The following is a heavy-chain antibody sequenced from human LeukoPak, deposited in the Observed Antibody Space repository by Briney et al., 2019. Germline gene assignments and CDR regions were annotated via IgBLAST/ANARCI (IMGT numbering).Heavy chain of an antibody. CDR3: ARLTYYYDSSGQNWFDP. CDR2: INPSGGST. Sequence: ASVKVSCKASGYTFTSYYMHWVRQAPGQGLEWMGIINPSGGSTSYAQKFQGRVTMTRDTSASTAYMELSSLRSEDTAVYYCARLTYYYDSSGQNWFDPWGQGTLVTVSS. D-gene: IGHD3-22*01. J-gene: IGHJ5*02. CDR1: GYTFTSYY. V-gene: IGHV1-46*01.